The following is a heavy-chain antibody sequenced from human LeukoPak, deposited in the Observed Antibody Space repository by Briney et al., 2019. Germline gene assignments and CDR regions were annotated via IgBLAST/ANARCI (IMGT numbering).Heavy chain of an antibody. CDR2: ISHSGYST. CDR3: AKGGGWGSYYNFDY. V-gene: IGHV3-23*01. D-gene: IGHD3-10*01. Sequence: GGSLRLSCEASGFTLSTYAMSWVRQAPGKGLEWVSAISHSGYSTYYADSVKGRFTISRDTSKNTLYLQMNSLRAEDTAVYYCAKGGGWGSYYNFDYWGQGTLVTVSS. CDR1: GFTLSTYA. J-gene: IGHJ4*02.